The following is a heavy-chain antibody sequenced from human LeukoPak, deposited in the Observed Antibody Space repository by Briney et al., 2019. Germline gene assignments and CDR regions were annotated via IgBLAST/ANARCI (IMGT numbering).Heavy chain of an antibody. CDR2: IYYSGST. CDR1: GGSISSYY. Sequence: SETLSLTCTVSGGSISSYYWSWIRQPPGKGLEWIGYIYYSGSTNYNPSLKSRVTISVDTSKNQFSLKLSSVTAADTAVYYCARGGYGDYVDGTLHNWFDPWAREPWSPSPQ. CDR3: ARGGYGDYVDGTLHNWFDP. D-gene: IGHD4-17*01. V-gene: IGHV4-59*01. J-gene: IGHJ5*02.